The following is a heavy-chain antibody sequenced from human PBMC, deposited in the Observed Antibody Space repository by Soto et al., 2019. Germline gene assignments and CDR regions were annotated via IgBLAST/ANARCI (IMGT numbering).Heavy chain of an antibody. CDR1: GFTFSSYA. V-gene: IGHV3-23*01. J-gene: IGHJ4*02. D-gene: IGHD3-3*01. CDR3: ANLNFGVVPIDY. Sequence: GGSLRLSCAASGFTFSSYAMSWVRQAPGKGLEWVSAISGSGGSTYYADSVKGRFTISRDNAKNTLYLQTYSLRAEDTAVYYCANLNFGVVPIDYWGQGPRVTVS. CDR2: ISGSGGST.